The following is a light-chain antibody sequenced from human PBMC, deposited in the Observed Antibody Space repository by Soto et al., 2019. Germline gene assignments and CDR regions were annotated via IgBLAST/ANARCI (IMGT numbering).Light chain of an antibody. CDR3: QQYNSYTYT. CDR1: QSISSW. Sequence: DIQMTQSPSTLSASVGDRVTITCRASQSISSWLAWYQQKPGKAPKLLISKASSLESGIPSRFSGSESGTEFTLTISSLQPDYFATYYCQQYNSYTYTFGQGTKLEIK. J-gene: IGKJ2*01. CDR2: KAS. V-gene: IGKV1-5*03.